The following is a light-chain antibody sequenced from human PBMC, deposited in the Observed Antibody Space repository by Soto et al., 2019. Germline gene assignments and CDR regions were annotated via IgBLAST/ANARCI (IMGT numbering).Light chain of an antibody. Sequence: IQMTQSPSSLSASLGERVTVTCQASQSISSWLAWYQQKPGKAPELLIYAASSLQSGVPSRFSGSGSGTDFTLTISSLQPEDFATYYCLQDYNYPRTFGQGTKVDI. V-gene: IGKV1-6*01. CDR1: QSISSW. CDR3: LQDYNYPRT. J-gene: IGKJ1*01. CDR2: AAS.